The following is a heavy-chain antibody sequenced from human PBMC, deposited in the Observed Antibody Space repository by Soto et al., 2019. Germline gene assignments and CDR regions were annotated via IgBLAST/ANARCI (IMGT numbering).Heavy chain of an antibody. CDR2: IIPMFGTA. V-gene: IGHV1-69*01. Sequence: QVPLVQSGAEVMKPGSSVKVSCKASGGTFSSYAISWVRQAPGQGLEWMGGIIPMFGTAKHEQKFQGRVTITADESTSTVYMEMSSLRSDDTAVYYCARDRGGWLTMGRRVRMDVWGQGTTVTVSS. J-gene: IGHJ6*02. CDR1: GGTFSSYA. CDR3: ARDRGGWLTMGRRVRMDV. D-gene: IGHD3-10*01.